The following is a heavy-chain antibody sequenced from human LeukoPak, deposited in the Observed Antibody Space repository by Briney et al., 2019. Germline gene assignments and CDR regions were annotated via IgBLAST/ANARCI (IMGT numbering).Heavy chain of an antibody. Sequence: SETLSLTCTVSGFSISSYYWSWIRQPPGQGLEWIGNIYYSGSTNYNTSLKSRVTISVDTSKNQFSLKMSSVTAADTAVYYCARGPHHGYCSSTSCYLSYYYMDVWGKGTTVTVSS. CDR2: IYYSGST. J-gene: IGHJ6*03. CDR1: GFSISSYY. V-gene: IGHV4-59*01. D-gene: IGHD2-2*03. CDR3: ARGPHHGYCSSTSCYLSYYYMDV.